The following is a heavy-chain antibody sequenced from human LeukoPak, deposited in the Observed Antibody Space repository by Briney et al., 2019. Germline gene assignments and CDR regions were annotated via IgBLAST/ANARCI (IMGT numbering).Heavy chain of an antibody. V-gene: IGHV1-69*04. CDR3: AREWEETNDY. CDR1: GGTVSRYT. CDR2: IIPILGIA. J-gene: IGHJ4*02. D-gene: IGHD1-26*01. Sequence: SVKVSYKASGGTVSRYTISWVRQAPGHGLEGMGRIIPILGIANYAQKFQGRVTITADKCTSTAYMELTSLRSEDTAVDYCAREWEETNDYCGQGTLVTVSS.